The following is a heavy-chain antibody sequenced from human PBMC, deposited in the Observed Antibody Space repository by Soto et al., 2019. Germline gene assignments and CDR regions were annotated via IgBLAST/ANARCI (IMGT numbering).Heavy chain of an antibody. CDR1: GGSISSSTSYF. CDR3: ARHASLSLAAPFDY. J-gene: IGHJ4*02. V-gene: IGHV4-39*01. D-gene: IGHD6-6*01. Sequence: QLQLQESGPGLVKPSETLSLTCTVAGGSISSSTSYFWGWVRQPPGKGLEWIGSMYYSGSTYYNPSLKSRVTISVDTSKNQFSLRLDSVTAADTAVYYCARHASLSLAAPFDYWGQGTLVTVSS. CDR2: MYYSGST.